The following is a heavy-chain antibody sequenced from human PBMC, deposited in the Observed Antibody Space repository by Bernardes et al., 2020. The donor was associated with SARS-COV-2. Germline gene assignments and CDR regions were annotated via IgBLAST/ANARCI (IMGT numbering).Heavy chain of an antibody. CDR1: GFTFSSYW. J-gene: IGHJ4*02. CDR3: ARGAHHYYDSSGFMYSFDY. V-gene: IGHV3-74*01. CDR2: INGDGSSI. Sequence: GGSLRLSCAASGFTFSSYWMHWVRLGPGKGPVWVSRINGDGSSINYADSVKGRFTISRDNARNTLYLEMNSLRAEDTAVYYCARGAHHYYDSSGFMYSFDYWGQGTLVTVSS. D-gene: IGHD3-22*01.